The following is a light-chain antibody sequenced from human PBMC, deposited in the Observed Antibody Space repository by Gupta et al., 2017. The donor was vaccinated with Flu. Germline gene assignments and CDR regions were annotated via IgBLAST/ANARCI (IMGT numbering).Light chain of an antibody. CDR1: SSDVGGYNY. J-gene: IGLJ3*02. CDR3: SSYTSSSTWV. V-gene: IGLV2-14*01. Sequence: QSALTQPASVSGSPGQSITISCTGTSSDVGGYNYVSWYQQHPGKAPKLMIYEVSNRPSGVSNRFSGSKSGTTASLTISGRKAEDEADYYCSSYTSSSTWVFGGGTKRTVL. CDR2: EVS.